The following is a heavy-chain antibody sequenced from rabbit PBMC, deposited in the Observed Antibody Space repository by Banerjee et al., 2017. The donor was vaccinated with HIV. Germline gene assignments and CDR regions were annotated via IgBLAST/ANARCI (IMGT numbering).Heavy chain of an antibody. Sequence: EQLEESGGDLVKPEGSLTLTCTASGFSFNNNYVMCWVRQAPGKGLEWIACINTGSGSTVYASWAKGRFTVSKASTTTVTLQMTSLTAADTATYFCARGGGTAGDGYYLWGQGTLVTVS. CDR3: ARGGGTAGDGYYL. J-gene: IGHJ3*01. D-gene: IGHD2-1*01. CDR1: GFSFNNNYV. CDR2: INTGSGST. V-gene: IGHV1S45*01.